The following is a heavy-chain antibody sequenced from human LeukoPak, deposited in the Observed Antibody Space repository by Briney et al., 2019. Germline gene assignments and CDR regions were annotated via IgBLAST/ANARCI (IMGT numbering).Heavy chain of an antibody. D-gene: IGHD3-22*01. CDR3: ARDLGQYYDTSDNWFDP. Sequence: GGSLRPSCAASGFAFSNYWMHWVRQAPGKGLVWVSRINSDGINTSYADSVKGRFTISRDNAKNTLNLQMNSLRAEDTAVYYCARDLGQYYDTSDNWFDPWGQGTLVTVSS. CDR2: INSDGINT. CDR1: GFAFSNYW. V-gene: IGHV3-74*01. J-gene: IGHJ5*02.